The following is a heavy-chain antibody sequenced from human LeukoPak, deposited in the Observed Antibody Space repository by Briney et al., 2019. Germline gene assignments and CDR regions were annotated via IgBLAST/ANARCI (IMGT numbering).Heavy chain of an antibody. CDR2: ISGAGGST. J-gene: IGHJ4*02. D-gene: IGHD1-1*01. V-gene: IGHV3-23*01. Sequence: GGSLRLSCAASGFTFSSYAMSWVRQAPGKGLGWVSGISGAGGSTYYADSVKGRFTISRDNSKDTLYLQMNSLRTEDTAIYYCVKLRTGTATNFDYWGQGTLVTVSS. CDR1: GFTFSSYA. CDR3: VKLRTGTATNFDY.